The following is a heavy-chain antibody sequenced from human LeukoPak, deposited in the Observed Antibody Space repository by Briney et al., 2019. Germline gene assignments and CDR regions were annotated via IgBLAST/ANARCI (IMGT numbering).Heavy chain of an antibody. D-gene: IGHD1-26*01. Sequence: GESLKISCKGSGYSFTSYWIGWVRQMPGKGLEWMGIIYPGDSDTRYSPSFQGQVTISADKSISTAYLQWSNLKASDTAMYYCARYEWGGATTEYWFDPWGQGTLVTVSS. V-gene: IGHV5-51*01. CDR2: IYPGDSDT. CDR3: ARYEWGGATTEYWFDP. CDR1: GYSFTSYW. J-gene: IGHJ5*02.